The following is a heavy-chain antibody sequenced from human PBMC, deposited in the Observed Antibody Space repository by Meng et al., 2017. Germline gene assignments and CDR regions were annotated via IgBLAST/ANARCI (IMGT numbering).Heavy chain of an antibody. Sequence: VRLWESGGGVVKLGGSLRLSCAASGFTFRSYAMSWVRQAPGKGLEWVSAISGSGGSTYYADSVKGRFTISRDNSKNTLYLQMNSLRAEDTAVYYCAKDRAGYSSGWYLFDYWGQGTLVTVSS. CDR1: GFTFRSYA. V-gene: IGHV3-23*01. CDR3: AKDRAGYSSGWYLFDY. D-gene: IGHD6-19*01. CDR2: ISGSGGST. J-gene: IGHJ4*02.